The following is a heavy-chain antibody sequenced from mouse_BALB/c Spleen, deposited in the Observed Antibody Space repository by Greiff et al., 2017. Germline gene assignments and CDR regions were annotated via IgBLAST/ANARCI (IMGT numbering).Heavy chain of an antibody. D-gene: IGHD2-4*01. V-gene: IGHV2-6-2*01. J-gene: IGHJ4*01. Sequence: QVQLQQSGPDLVAPSQSLSITCTVSGFSLTSYGVHWVRQPPGKGLEWLVVIWSDGSTTYNSALKSRLSISKDNSKSQVFLKMNSLQTDDTAMYYCARHGSTMITLDAMDYWGQGTSVTVSS. CDR1: GFSLTSYG. CDR3: ARHGSTMITLDAMDY. CDR2: IWSDGST.